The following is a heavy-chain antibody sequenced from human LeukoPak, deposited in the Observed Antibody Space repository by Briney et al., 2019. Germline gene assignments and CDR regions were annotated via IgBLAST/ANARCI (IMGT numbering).Heavy chain of an antibody. CDR3: AREEINCGGDCHLY. J-gene: IGHJ4*02. CDR2: IGISEGNI. D-gene: IGHD2-21*02. CDR1: GFTFSSYE. V-gene: IGHV3-48*03. Sequence: GGSLRLSCVASGFTFSSYEMNWVRQAPGKGLEWVSYIGISEGNIYYANSVKGRFTISRDNAKNSLYLQMNSLRAEDTAVYYCAREEINCGGDCHLYWGQGTLVTVSS.